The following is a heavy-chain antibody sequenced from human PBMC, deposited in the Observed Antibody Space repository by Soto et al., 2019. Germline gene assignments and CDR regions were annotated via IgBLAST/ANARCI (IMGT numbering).Heavy chain of an antibody. Sequence: QVTLKESGPVLVKYTETLTQTCTVSGFSLSNARMGVSWIRQPPGKALEWLAHIFSNDEKSYSTSLKSRLTISKDTSKSPVVLTMTNMDPVDTATYYCARIPNPTYDILTGSDYYLDYWGQGTLVTVSS. CDR1: GFSLSNARMG. J-gene: IGHJ4*02. CDR2: IFSNDEK. V-gene: IGHV2-26*01. CDR3: ARIPNPTYDILTGSDYYLDY. D-gene: IGHD3-9*01.